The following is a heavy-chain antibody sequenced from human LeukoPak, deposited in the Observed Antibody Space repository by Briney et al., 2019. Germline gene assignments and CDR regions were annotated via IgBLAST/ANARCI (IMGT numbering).Heavy chain of an antibody. CDR3: ARGADTGYSSDF. J-gene: IGHJ1*01. Sequence: GRSLRLSCAASGFTFSSYWMHCVRQAPGKGLEWVAVISYDGSNKYYADSVKGRFTISRDNSKNTTYLQMNSLRAEDTAVYYCARGADTGYSSDFWGQGTLVTVSS. CDR2: ISYDGSNK. V-gene: IGHV3-30*03. D-gene: IGHD6-19*01. CDR1: GFTFSSYW.